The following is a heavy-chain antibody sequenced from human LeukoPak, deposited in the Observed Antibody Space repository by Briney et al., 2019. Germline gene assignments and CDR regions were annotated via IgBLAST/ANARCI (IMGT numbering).Heavy chain of an antibody. CDR1: GGSISSSSYY. D-gene: IGHD6-19*01. J-gene: IGHJ3*02. CDR3: ARLDSSGWDALDI. CDR2: IYYSGST. Sequence: KTSETLSLTCTVSGGSISSSSYYWGWIRQPPGKGLEWIGSIYYSGSTYYNPSLKSRVTISVDTSKNQFSLKLSSVTAADTAVYYCARLDSSGWDALDIWGQGTMVTVSS. V-gene: IGHV4-39*01.